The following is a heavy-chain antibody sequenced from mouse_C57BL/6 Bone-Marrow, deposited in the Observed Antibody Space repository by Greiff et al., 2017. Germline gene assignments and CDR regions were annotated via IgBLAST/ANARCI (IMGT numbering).Heavy chain of an antibody. CDR1: GYTFTNYW. CDR3: ARRLPHYYAMDD. V-gene: IGHV1-63*01. Sequence: QVQLQQSGAELVRPGTSVKMSCKASGYTFTNYWIGWAKQRPGHGLEWIGDIYPGGGCTNYNAKFKGKATLTADKSSSTAYMQFSSLTSDDSASYYCARRLPHYYAMDDWGQGTSVPVSS. J-gene: IGHJ4*01. D-gene: IGHD3-2*02. CDR2: IYPGGGCT.